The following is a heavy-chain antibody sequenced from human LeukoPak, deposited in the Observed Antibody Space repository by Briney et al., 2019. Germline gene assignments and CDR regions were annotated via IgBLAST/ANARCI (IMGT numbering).Heavy chain of an antibody. CDR2: FDPEDGET. Sequence: ASVTVSCKVSGYTLTELSMHWVRQAPGKGLEWMGGFDPEDGETIYAQKFQGRVTMTEDTSTDTAYMELSSLRSEDTAVYYCATPLHYSGSYYFDYWGQGTLVTVSS. CDR3: ATPLHYSGSYYFDY. CDR1: GYTLTELS. J-gene: IGHJ4*02. D-gene: IGHD1-26*01. V-gene: IGHV1-24*01.